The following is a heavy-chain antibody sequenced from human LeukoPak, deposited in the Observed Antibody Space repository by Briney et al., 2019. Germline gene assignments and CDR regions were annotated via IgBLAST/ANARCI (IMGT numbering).Heavy chain of an antibody. CDR3: ARDRNYYDSSGASLWYFDL. J-gene: IGHJ2*01. CDR1: GFTVSSNY. D-gene: IGHD3-22*01. CDR2: IYSGGST. V-gene: IGHV3-53*01. Sequence: GGSLRLSCAASGFTVSSNYMSWVRQAPGKGLEWFSVIYSGGSTYYADSVKGRFTISRDNSKNTLYLQMNSLRAEDTAVYYCARDRNYYDSSGASLWYFDLWGRGTLVTVSS.